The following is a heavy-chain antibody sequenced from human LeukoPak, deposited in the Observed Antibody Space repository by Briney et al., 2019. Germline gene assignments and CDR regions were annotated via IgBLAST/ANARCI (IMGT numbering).Heavy chain of an antibody. J-gene: IGHJ4*02. CDR2: ISGSGAST. Sequence: GGSLRLSCAASGFTFSSYAMSWVRQAPGKGLEWVSAISGSGASTYYADSVKGRFTISRDNSKNTLYLQMNSLRAEDTAVYYCAKDSTYYYDSSAYSSYFDYWGQGTLVTDSS. CDR3: AKDSTYYYDSSAYSSYFDY. D-gene: IGHD3-22*01. CDR1: GFTFSSYA. V-gene: IGHV3-23*01.